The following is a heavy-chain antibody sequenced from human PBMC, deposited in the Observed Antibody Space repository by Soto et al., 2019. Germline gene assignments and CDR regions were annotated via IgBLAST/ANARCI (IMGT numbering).Heavy chain of an antibody. V-gene: IGHV1-2*04. J-gene: IGHJ6*02. CDR1: GYTFTGYY. Sequence: ASAKVSCKASGYTFTGYYMHWVRQAPGQGLEWMGWINPNSGGTNYAQKFQGWVTMTRDTSISTAYMELSRLRSDDTAVYYCAREQFMVRGNNYYYYGMDVWGQGTTVTVSS. D-gene: IGHD3-10*01. CDR2: INPNSGGT. CDR3: AREQFMVRGNNYYYYGMDV.